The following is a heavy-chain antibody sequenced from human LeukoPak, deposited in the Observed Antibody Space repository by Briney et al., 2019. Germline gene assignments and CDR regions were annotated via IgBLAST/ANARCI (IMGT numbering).Heavy chain of an antibody. Sequence: SETLSLTCTVSGGSISSYYWSWIRQPPGKGLEWIGYIYYSGSTNYNPSLKSRVTISVDTSKNQFSLKLSSVTAADTAVYYCARDRVTFWSADTPGYFDYWGQGTLVTVSS. CDR3: ARDRVTFWSADTPGYFDY. D-gene: IGHD3-3*01. CDR1: GGSISSYY. V-gene: IGHV4-59*01. CDR2: IYYSGST. J-gene: IGHJ4*02.